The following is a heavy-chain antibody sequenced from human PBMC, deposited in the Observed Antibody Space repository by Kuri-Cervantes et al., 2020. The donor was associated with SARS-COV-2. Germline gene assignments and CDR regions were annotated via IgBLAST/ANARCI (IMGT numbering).Heavy chain of an antibody. CDR2: IRYDGSNK. J-gene: IGHJ4*02. Sequence: GESLKISCAASGFTFSSYGMHWVRQAPGKGPEWVAFIRYDGSNKYYADSVKGRFTISRDNSKNTLYLQMNSLRAEDTAVYYCARDRTGFDYWGQGTLVTVSS. CDR3: ARDRTGFDY. CDR1: GFTFSSYG. V-gene: IGHV3-30*02. D-gene: IGHD1-1*01.